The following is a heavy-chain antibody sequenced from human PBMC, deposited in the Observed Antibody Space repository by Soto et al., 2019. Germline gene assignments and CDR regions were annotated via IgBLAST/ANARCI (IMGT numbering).Heavy chain of an antibody. V-gene: IGHV4-59*01. CDR1: AGSISNYH. CDR3: ARVLEVAGGFDP. Sequence: PSETLSLTCSVSAGSISNYHWSWIRQPPGKGLEWIGYIFYTGKTNYNPSLKSRVTMSLDTSKNQFSLRLDSVTAADTAVYYCARVLEVAGGFDPWGQGTLVTVSS. CDR2: IFYTGKT. D-gene: IGHD2-15*01. J-gene: IGHJ5*02.